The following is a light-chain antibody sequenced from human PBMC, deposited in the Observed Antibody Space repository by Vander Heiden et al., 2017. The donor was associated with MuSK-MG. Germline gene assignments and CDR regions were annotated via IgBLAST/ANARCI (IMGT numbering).Light chain of an antibody. Sequence: GQTGRITSQGDRPKYDYASWHQHKPGHAPPVVIYGKNHRPSGIHHRFSGSGSGNTAPLTITGAHEDDDGDYYCNSRDSRGNSVVFGGGTKLTVL. CDR3: NSRDSRGNSVV. CDR1: RPKYDY. V-gene: IGLV3-19*01. J-gene: IGLJ2*01. CDR2: GKN.